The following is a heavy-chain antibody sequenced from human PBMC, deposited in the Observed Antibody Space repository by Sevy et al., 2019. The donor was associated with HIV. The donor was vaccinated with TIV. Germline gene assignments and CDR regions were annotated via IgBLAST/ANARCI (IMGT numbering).Heavy chain of an antibody. CDR1: GFNFRTHA. CDR2: ISSTGSHK. CDR3: AREAGYTTTWSPGNY. J-gene: IGHJ4*02. V-gene: IGHV3-30-3*01. D-gene: IGHD5-12*01. Sequence: GGSLRLSCAASGFNFRTHAMHWVRQPPGKGLEWVAVISSTGSHKYYANSVRGRFTISSDNSENTLSLQMNGLRLDDTGLYYCAREAGYTTTWSPGNYWGLGTLVTVSS.